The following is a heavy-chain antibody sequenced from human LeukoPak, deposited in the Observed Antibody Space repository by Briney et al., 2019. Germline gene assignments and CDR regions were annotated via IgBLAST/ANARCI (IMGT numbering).Heavy chain of an antibody. D-gene: IGHD6-13*01. CDR1: GYTFTSYG. J-gene: IGHJ5*02. CDR3: ARDRGSSSSGWFDP. Sequence: ASVKVSCKASGYTFTSYGISWVRQAPGQGLEWMGWISAYNGNTNYAQKLQGRVTMTTDTSTSTAYIELRSLRSDDTAVYYCARDRGSSSSGWFDPWGQGTLVTVSS. CDR2: ISAYNGNT. V-gene: IGHV1-18*01.